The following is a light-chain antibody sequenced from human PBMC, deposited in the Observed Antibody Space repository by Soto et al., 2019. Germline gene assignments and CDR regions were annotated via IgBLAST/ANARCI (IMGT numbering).Light chain of an antibody. V-gene: IGKV3-15*01. CDR1: QSVSSSY. CDR2: GAS. Sequence: EIVLTQSPGTLSLSPGERATLSCRASQSVSSSYLAWYQQKPGQAPRLLIYGASPRATGIPDRFSGSGSGTEFTLTISSLQSEDFAVYYSPQYNNWPRLFGGGTKVDI. CDR3: PQYNNWPRL. J-gene: IGKJ4*01.